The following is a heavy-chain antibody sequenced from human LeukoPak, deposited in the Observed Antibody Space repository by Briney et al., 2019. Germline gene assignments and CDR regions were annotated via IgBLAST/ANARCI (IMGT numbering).Heavy chain of an antibody. V-gene: IGHV3-33*06. J-gene: IGHJ4*02. D-gene: IGHD5-12*01. CDR1: GFTFSKFG. CDR2: VWNNGSKN. Sequence: HLGGSLRLSCAASGFTFSKFGMHWVRQTPGKGLEWVALVWNNGSKNYYADSVKGRFTISRDNSKDTLYLLLNSLRAEDTAVYYCAKDWSLGYGCLDYWGQGTLVTVSS. CDR3: AKDWSLGYGCLDY.